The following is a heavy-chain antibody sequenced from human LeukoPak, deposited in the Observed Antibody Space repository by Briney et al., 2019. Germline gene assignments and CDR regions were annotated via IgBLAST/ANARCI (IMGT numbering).Heavy chain of an antibody. CDR2: IYHSGST. J-gene: IGHJ6*02. Sequence: SETLSLTCTVSGYSISSGYYWGWIRQPPGKGLEWIGSIYHSGSTYYNPSLKSRVTISVDTSKNQFSLKLSSVTAADTAVYYCAREEGGGSGWPLDYYYYGMDVWGQGTTVTVSS. D-gene: IGHD6-19*01. CDR1: GYSISSGYY. CDR3: AREEGGGSGWPLDYYYYGMDV. V-gene: IGHV4-38-2*02.